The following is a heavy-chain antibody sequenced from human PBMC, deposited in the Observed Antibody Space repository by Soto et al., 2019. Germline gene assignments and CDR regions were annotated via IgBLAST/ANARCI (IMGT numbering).Heavy chain of an antibody. D-gene: IGHD3-3*01. Sequence: EVQLLESGGGLVQPGGSLRLSCAASGFTFSSYAMSWVRQAPGKGLEWVSGISGSGDSTYYADSVKGRFTISRDNSKNTLYLQMNSLRAEDTAVYYCAKTPTRYDFWSGYFTWFAPWGQGTLVTVSS. CDR3: AKTPTRYDFWSGYFTWFAP. V-gene: IGHV3-23*01. J-gene: IGHJ5*02. CDR1: GFTFSSYA. CDR2: ISGSGDST.